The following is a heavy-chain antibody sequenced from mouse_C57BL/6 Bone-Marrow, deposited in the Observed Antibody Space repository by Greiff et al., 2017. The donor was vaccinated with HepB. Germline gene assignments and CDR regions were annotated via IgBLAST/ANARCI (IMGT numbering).Heavy chain of an antibody. CDR1: GYAFSSSW. CDR2: IYPGDGDT. V-gene: IGHV1-82*01. Sequence: VKLQESGPELVKPGASVKISCKASGYAFSSSWMNWVKQRPGKGLEWIGRIYPGDGDTNYNGKFKGKATLTADKSSSTAYMQLSSLTSEDSAVYFCLITTVVATENFDYWGQGTTLTVSS. CDR3: LITTVVATENFDY. J-gene: IGHJ2*01. D-gene: IGHD1-1*01.